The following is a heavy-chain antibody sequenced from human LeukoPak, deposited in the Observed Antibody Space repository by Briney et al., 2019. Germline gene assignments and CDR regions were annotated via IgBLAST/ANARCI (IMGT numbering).Heavy chain of an antibody. CDR3: AKDINGSGSYSGNFDY. Sequence: PGGSLRLSCAASGFTFSSYWMHWVRQAPGKGLVWVSRIKNDGSTTSYADYVKGLFSIFSNNGENSMYLQMKRLRGEDTELYYCAKDINGSGSYSGNFDYWGQGTLVTVSS. CDR2: IKNDGSTT. CDR1: GFTFSSYW. J-gene: IGHJ4*02. V-gene: IGHV3-74*01. D-gene: IGHD3-10*01.